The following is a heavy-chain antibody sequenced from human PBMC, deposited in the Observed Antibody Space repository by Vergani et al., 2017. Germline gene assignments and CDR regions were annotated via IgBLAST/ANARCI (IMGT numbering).Heavy chain of an antibody. CDR3: TTDPRYCGDGSCYWLRDHHYYGMDV. CDR1: GFSFRNAW. J-gene: IGHJ6*02. CDR2: IKSTFDRGTT. Sequence: EVQLVESGGGIVKPGGSLRLSCVASGFSFRNAWMNWVRRTTGQGLEWVGRIKSTFDRGTTDYAAAVKGRFTISRDDSKNTLFLQMNGLKTEDIGVYYCTTDPRYCGDGSCYWLRDHHYYGMDVWGQGTTVTVSS. V-gene: IGHV3-15*07. D-gene: IGHD2-21*01.